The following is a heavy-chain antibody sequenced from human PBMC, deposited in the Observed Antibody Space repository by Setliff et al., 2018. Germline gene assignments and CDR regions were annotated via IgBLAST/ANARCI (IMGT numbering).Heavy chain of an antibody. CDR3: ARAPLESGYYYGQGHYFDY. J-gene: IGHJ4*02. Sequence: ASVKVSCQASGYTFTGYYMHWVRQAPGQGLEWMGIIDPSGDYTNYGQKFQGRVTMTRDTSTTTVYMELSSLRSEDTAVYYCARAPLESGYYYGQGHYFDYWGQGTLVTVSS. CDR2: IDPSGDYT. D-gene: IGHD5-18*01. CDR1: GYTFTGYY. V-gene: IGHV1-46*01.